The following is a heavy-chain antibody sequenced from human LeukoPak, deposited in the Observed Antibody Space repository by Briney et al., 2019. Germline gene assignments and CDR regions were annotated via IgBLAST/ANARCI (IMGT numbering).Heavy chain of an antibody. J-gene: IGHJ4*02. V-gene: IGHV3-30*02. CDR3: AKRTDYGSGSYYDY. CDR2: IRYDGSNK. CDR1: GFTFGSYG. D-gene: IGHD3-10*01. Sequence: QPGGSLRLSCAASGFTFGSYGMHLVRQAPGKGLEWVAFIRYDGSNKYYADSVKGRFTISRDNSKNTLYLQMNSLRAEDTAVYYCAKRTDYGSGSYYDYWGQGTLVTVSS.